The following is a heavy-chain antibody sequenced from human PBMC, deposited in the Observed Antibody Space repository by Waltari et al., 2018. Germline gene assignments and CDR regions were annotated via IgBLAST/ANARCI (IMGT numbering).Heavy chain of an antibody. CDR2: ISSSSSYR. J-gene: IGHJ4*02. D-gene: IGHD1-1*01. CDR1: GFTFSSYS. Sequence: EVQLVESGGGLVKPGGSLRLSCAASGFTFSSYSMNWVRQAPGKGLEWVSSISSSSSYRYYADSVKCRFTISRDNAKNSLYLQMNSLRAEDTAVYYCASWEQPSDYWGQGTLVTVSS. V-gene: IGHV3-21*01. CDR3: ASWEQPSDY.